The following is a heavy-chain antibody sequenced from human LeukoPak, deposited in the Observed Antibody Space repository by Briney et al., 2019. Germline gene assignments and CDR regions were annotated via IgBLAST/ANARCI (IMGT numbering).Heavy chain of an antibody. CDR3: ATWRYCSGGSCFGNYYMDV. CDR2: IYYSGST. CDR1: GGSISGYF. J-gene: IGHJ6*03. V-gene: IGHV4-4*07. D-gene: IGHD2-15*01. Sequence: SETLSLTCTVSGGSISGYFWAWIRRPAGKGLEWIGRIYYSGSTNYNLSLKSRVTMSVDTSKNQFSLRLSSVTAADTAVHYCATWRYCSGGSCFGNYYMDVWGKGTTVTVSS.